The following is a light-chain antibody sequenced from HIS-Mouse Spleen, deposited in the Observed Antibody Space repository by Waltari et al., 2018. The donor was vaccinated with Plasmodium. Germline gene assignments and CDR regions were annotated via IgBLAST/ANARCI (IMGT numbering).Light chain of an antibody. Sequence: SYELPQPPSVSVSPGQTARITCSRATLPKQDAYWYQQKSGQAPVLVIYEDSKRPSGIPERFSGSSSGTMATLTISGAQVEDEADYYCYSTDSSGNHRVFGGGTKLTVL. CDR1: TLPKQD. CDR2: EDS. CDR3: YSTDSSGNHRV. J-gene: IGLJ3*02. V-gene: IGLV3-10*01.